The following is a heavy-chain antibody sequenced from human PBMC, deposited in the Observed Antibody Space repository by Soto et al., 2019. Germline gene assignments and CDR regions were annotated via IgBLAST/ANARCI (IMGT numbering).Heavy chain of an antibody. J-gene: IGHJ4*02. CDR2: IKQDGSEK. CDR1: GFTFSSYW. Sequence: GGSLILSCAASGFTFSSYWMSWVRQAPGKGLEWVANIKQDGSEKYYVDSVKGRFTISRDNAKNSLYLQMNSLRAEDTAVYYCARDSTAAYYDFWSGYYTRYFDYWGQGTLVTVSS. CDR3: ARDSTAAYYDFWSGYYTRYFDY. D-gene: IGHD3-3*01. V-gene: IGHV3-7*03.